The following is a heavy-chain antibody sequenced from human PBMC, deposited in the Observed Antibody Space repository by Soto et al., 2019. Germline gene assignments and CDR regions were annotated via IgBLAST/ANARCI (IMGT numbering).Heavy chain of an antibody. CDR1: GYTFTSYG. CDR3: ACGWFGEFVYQFDY. CDR2: ISAYNGNT. V-gene: IGHV1-18*01. D-gene: IGHD3-10*01. Sequence: QVQLVQSGAEVKKPGASVKVSCKPSGYTFTSYGITWVRQAPGQGLEWMGWISAYNGNTNYAQKFQGRVTMTTETSTRTAYMELRSLGSDGTAVYYWACGWFGEFVYQFDYWGQRTLVTVSS. J-gene: IGHJ4*02.